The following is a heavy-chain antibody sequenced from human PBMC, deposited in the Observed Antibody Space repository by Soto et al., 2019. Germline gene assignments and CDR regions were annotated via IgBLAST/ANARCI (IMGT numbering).Heavy chain of an antibody. CDR2: INLDGSEK. CDR1: GFTFRSYW. CDR3: ARGAMAGNEVPGD. J-gene: IGHJ1*01. D-gene: IGHD1-1*01. V-gene: IGHV3-7*05. Sequence: EGQLVESGGGLVQPGGSLRLSCQASGFTFRSYWMTWFRRAPGKGLEWVANINLDGSEKYYVDAVKGRFTISRDNAKNALHLHLRDLRANDKAVYYCARGAMAGNEVPGDWGQGTLVTVSS.